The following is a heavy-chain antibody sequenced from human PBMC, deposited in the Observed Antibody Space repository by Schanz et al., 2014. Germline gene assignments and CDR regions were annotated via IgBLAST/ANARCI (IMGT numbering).Heavy chain of an antibody. CDR2: ILGLASTT. J-gene: IGHJ4*02. CDR3: ARWFLIRGVILDS. D-gene: IGHD3-10*01. Sequence: EVQLLESGGGLVQPGGSLRLSCAASGFTFSTSAMSWVRQVPGKGLEWVSAILGLASTTYYADSVKGRFTISRDNAENTLFLQMNSLRAEDTAMYYCARWFLIRGVILDSWGQGTLVTVSS. V-gene: IGHV3-23*01. CDR1: GFTFSTSA.